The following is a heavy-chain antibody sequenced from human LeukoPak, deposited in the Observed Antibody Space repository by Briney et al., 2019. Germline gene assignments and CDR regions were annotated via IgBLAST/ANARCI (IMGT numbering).Heavy chain of an antibody. J-gene: IGHJ5*01. CDR3: ARDVGCTSTSCYTNWFDS. Sequence: GGSLRLSCAASGFTFSSYWMNWVRQAPGKGLEWVAQIKEDGSEKHYVDSVKGRFTISRDNAKNSLYLQMNSLRAEDTAVYYCARDVGCTSTSCYTNWFDSWGQGTLVTVSS. V-gene: IGHV3-7*01. CDR1: GFTFSSYW. D-gene: IGHD2-2*02. CDR2: IKEDGSEK.